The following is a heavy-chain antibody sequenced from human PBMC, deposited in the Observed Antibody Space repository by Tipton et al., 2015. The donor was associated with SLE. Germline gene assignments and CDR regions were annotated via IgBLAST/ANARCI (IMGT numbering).Heavy chain of an antibody. CDR1: GFSFDDYA. J-gene: IGHJ6*02. CDR3: ARDVMSDYIWGSYRTSGMDV. Sequence: SLRLSCAASGFSFDDYAMHWVRQGPGKGLQWVSGMSWNGGSIAYADSVKGRFTISRDNAKNSLYLQMNSLRAEDTAVYYCARDVMSDYIWGSYRTSGMDVWGQGTTVTVSS. CDR2: MSWNGGSI. V-gene: IGHV3-9*01. D-gene: IGHD3-16*02.